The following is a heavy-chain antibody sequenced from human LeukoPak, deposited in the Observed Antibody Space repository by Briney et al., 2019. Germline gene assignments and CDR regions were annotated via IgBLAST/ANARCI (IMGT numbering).Heavy chain of an antibody. V-gene: IGHV4-59*01. CDR3: ARCTKSYDILTGYPTNWYFDL. Sequence: KPSETLSLTCAVYGGSFSGYYWSWIRQPPGKGLEWIGYIYYSGSTNYNPSLKSRVTISVDTSKNQFSLKLSSVTAADTAVYYCARCTKSYDILTGYPTNWYFDLWGRGTLVTVSS. CDR2: IYYSGST. J-gene: IGHJ2*01. CDR1: GGSFSGYY. D-gene: IGHD3-9*01.